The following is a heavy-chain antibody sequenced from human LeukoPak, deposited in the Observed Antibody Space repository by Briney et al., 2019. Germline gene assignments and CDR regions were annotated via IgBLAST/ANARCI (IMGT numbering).Heavy chain of an antibody. D-gene: IGHD3-10*01. CDR2: ISNSGSSI. CDR1: GFTFSDSY. CDR3: TTYYTPRYYGSGSYYNGDY. J-gene: IGHJ4*02. Sequence: GGSLRLSCAASGFTFSDSYMTWIRQAPGKGLEWVSYISNSGSSIYYADSVKGRFTTSRDNAKSSLYLQMNSLKTEDTAVYYCTTYYTPRYYGSGSYYNGDYWGQGTLVTVSS. V-gene: IGHV3-11*01.